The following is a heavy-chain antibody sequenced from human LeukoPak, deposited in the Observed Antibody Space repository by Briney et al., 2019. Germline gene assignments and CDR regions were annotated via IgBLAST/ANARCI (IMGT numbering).Heavy chain of an antibody. CDR1: GFTFSSYA. Sequence: GGSLRLSCGGWGFTFSSYAMSWVRQAQGKGREGVGSNSGRGGSRYYGDSVKGRFTVFRDNSRITLYLQMNSLSAEATAFYYCARDELSDNNGHSYGTNFDHWGQGTLVTVSS. D-gene: IGHD5-24*01. J-gene: IGHJ4*02. V-gene: IGHV3-23*01. CDR2: NSGRGGSR. CDR3: ARDELSDNNGHSYGTNFDH.